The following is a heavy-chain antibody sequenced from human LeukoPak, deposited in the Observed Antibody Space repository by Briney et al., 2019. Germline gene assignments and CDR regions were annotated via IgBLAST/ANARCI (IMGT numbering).Heavy chain of an antibody. Sequence: SETLSLTCAVYGGSFSGYYWSWIRQPPGEGLEWIATISDSGTTYYDPSLKSRISISADTSKNQISLKLNSVTVTDTAVYYCARRRGSGSYRDYWGQGTQVIVSS. V-gene: IGHV4-34*01. J-gene: IGHJ4*02. CDR1: GGSFSGYY. D-gene: IGHD3-3*01. CDR3: ARRRGSGSYRDY. CDR2: ISDSGTT.